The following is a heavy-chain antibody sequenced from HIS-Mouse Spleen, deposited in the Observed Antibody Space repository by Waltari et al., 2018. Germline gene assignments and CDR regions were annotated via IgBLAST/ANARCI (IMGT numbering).Heavy chain of an antibody. V-gene: IGHV3-33*06. D-gene: IGHD2-8*01. CDR1: GFTFSSYG. Sequence: QVQLVESGGGVGQPGRSLRLSCAASGFTFSSYGMHWVRQAPGKGLEWVAVIWYDGSNKYYADSVKGRFTISRDNSKNTLYLQMNSLRAEDTAVYYCAKGGLMVYAIGDYWGQGTLVTVSS. CDR3: AKGGLMVYAIGDY. CDR2: IWYDGSNK. J-gene: IGHJ4*02.